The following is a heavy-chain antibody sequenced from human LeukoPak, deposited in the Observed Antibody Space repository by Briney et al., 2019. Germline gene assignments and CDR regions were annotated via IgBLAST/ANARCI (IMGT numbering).Heavy chain of an antibody. V-gene: IGHV3-23*01. CDR3: AKVHRRDGYIPRDY. CDR2: ISGSGGST. D-gene: IGHD5-24*01. Sequence: GGSLRLSCAASGFTFSSYAMSWVRQAPGEGLEWVSAISGSGGSTYYADSVKGRFTISRDNSKNTLYLQMNSLRAEDTAVYYCAKVHRRDGYIPRDYWGQGTLATVSS. J-gene: IGHJ4*02. CDR1: GFTFSSYA.